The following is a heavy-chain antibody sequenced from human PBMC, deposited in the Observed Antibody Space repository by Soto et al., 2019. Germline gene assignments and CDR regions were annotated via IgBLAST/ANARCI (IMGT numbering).Heavy chain of an antibody. CDR3: AQVPRYTVTPPDDY. CDR1: GFIFGSYG. Sequence: GGSLRLSCVASGFIFGSYGMHWVRQAPGEGLEWVAVISYDGTNKYYADSVKGRFTISRDNSKNTLWLQMNSLRAEDTAVYYCAQVPRYTVTPPDDYWGQGTLVTVS. CDR2: ISYDGTNK. D-gene: IGHD4-17*01. V-gene: IGHV3-30*18. J-gene: IGHJ4*02.